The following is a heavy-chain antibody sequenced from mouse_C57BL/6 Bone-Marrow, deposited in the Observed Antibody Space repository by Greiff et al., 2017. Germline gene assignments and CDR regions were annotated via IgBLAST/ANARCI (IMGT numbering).Heavy chain of an antibody. CDR2: ISGGGGNT. J-gene: IGHJ1*03. Sequence: EVKLVESGGGLVKPGGSLKLSCAASGFTFSSYTMSWVRQTPEKRLEWVATISGGGGNTYYPDSVKGRFTISRDNAKNTLYLQMSSLRSEDTALYYCARFYDGYPYWYFDVWGTGTTVTVSS. CDR1: GFTFSSYT. V-gene: IGHV5-9*01. CDR3: ARFYDGYPYWYFDV. D-gene: IGHD2-3*01.